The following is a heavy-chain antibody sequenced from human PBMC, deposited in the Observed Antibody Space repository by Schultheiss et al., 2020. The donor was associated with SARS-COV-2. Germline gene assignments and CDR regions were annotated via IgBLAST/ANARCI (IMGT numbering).Heavy chain of an antibody. V-gene: IGHV3-53*01. J-gene: IGHJ4*02. CDR1: GFTVSSNY. CDR2: IYSGGST. CDR3: AKDLTGTRFFDY. Sequence: GESLKISCAASGFTVSSNYMSWVRQAPGKGLEWVSVIYSGGSTYYADSVKGRFTISRDNSKNTLYLQMNSLRAEDTAVYYCAKDLTGTRFFDYWGQGTLVTVSS. D-gene: IGHD1-7*01.